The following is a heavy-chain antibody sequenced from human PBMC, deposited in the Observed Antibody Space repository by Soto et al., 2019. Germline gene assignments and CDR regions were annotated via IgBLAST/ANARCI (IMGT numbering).Heavy chain of an antibody. Sequence: GGSLRLSCAASGFIFANYGMHWVRHAPGKGLEWVALITYEGTNKYYADAVKGRFTISRDNAKNMVSLQMDSLRAEDTAVYYCAKARGANNWANYYGLDVWGQGTTVTVSS. CDR2: ITYEGTNK. CDR1: GFIFANYG. CDR3: AKARGANNWANYYGLDV. J-gene: IGHJ6*02. D-gene: IGHD1-1*01. V-gene: IGHV3-30*18.